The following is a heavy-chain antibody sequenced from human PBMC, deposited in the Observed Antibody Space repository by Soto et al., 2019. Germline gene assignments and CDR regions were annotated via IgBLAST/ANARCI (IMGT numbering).Heavy chain of an antibody. J-gene: IGHJ4*02. Sequence: QVQLVQSGAEVKKPGASVKVSCKASGYTFTSYGIIWVRQAPGQGLEWMGWINPYNGNTKYAQKVQGRVTMTTDTSTSTAHMQTTSRSSDDTAVYYCAKGVGWEPEYYSDYWGQGTLVTVAS. CDR2: INPYNGNT. D-gene: IGHD1-26*01. V-gene: IGHV1-18*01. CDR3: AKGVGWEPEYYSDY. CDR1: GYTFTSYG.